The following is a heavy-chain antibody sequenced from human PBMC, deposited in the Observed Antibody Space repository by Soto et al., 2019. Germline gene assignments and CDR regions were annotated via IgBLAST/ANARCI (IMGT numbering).Heavy chain of an antibody. J-gene: IGHJ6*02. V-gene: IGHV1-8*01. CDR1: GYTFTSYD. Sequence: ASVKVSCKASGYTFTSYDINWVRQATGQGLEWMGWMNPNSGNTGYAQKFQGRVTMTRNTSXXXXXXXXXXXXXXXXXXYYCARENQHYDFWSGYSLRYYYYGMDVWGQGTTVTVSS. D-gene: IGHD3-3*01. CDR3: ARENQHYDFWSGYSLRYYYYGMDV. CDR2: MNPNSGNT.